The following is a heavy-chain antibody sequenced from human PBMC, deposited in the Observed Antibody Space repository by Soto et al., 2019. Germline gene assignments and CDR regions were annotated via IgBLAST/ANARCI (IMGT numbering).Heavy chain of an antibody. CDR3: ARHLELWYFDL. CDR2: IYYSGST. J-gene: IGHJ2*01. D-gene: IGHD1-7*01. Sequence: SETLSLTCTVSGGSISSYYWSWIRQPPGKGLEWIGYIYYSGSTNYNPSLKSRVTISVDTSKNQFSLKLSSVTAADTAVYYCARHLELWYFDLWGRGTLVTVSS. CDR1: GGSISSYY. V-gene: IGHV4-59*08.